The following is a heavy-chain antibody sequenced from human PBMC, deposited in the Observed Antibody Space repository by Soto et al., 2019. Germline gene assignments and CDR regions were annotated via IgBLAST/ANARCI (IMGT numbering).Heavy chain of an antibody. D-gene: IGHD2-2*01. J-gene: IGHJ4*02. CDR2: IDIGGNT. CDR1: GFSVTNNY. Sequence: EVQVVESGGGLVQPGGSLRLSCAASGFSVTNNYMNWVRQAPGKGLEWVSIIDIGGNTYYADSVKDRFTISRDNSRNTLYRHMDSLRAEDTAVYNCARGRGSTGYLGREHYFDYWGQGTLVTVSP. CDR3: ARGRGSTGYLGREHYFDY. V-gene: IGHV3-66*01.